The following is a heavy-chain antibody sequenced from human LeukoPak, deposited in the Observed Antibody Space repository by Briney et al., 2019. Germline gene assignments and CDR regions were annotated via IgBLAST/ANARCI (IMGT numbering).Heavy chain of an antibody. J-gene: IGHJ5*02. V-gene: IGHV4-4*09. D-gene: IGHD3-3*01. CDR3: ARQASDFWSGLMGFDP. CDR2: IYTSGST. Sequence: SETLSLTCTVSGGSISSYYWSWIRQPPGKGLEWIGYIYTSGSTNYNPSLRSRVTISVDTSKSQFSLKLSFVTAADTAVYYCARQASDFWSGLMGFDPWGQGTLVTVSS. CDR1: GGSISSYY.